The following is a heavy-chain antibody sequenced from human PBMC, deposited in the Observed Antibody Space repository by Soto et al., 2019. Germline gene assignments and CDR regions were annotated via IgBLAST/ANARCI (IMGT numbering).Heavy chain of an antibody. CDR3: ARQTDCSGGSCYSNYFDY. D-gene: IGHD2-15*01. CDR1: GGTFSSYA. V-gene: IGHV1-69*01. J-gene: IGHJ4*02. Sequence: QVQLVQSGAEVKKPGSSVKVSCKASGGTFSSYAISWVRQAPGQGLEWMGGIIPIFGTANYAQKFQGRVTITAAESTSTAYMELSSLRSEDTAVYYCARQTDCSGGSCYSNYFDYWGQGTLVTVSS. CDR2: IIPIFGTA.